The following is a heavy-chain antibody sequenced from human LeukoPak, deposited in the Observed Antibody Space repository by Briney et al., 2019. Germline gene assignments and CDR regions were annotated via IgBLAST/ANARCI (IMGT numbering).Heavy chain of an antibody. CDR2: IYPGDSET. V-gene: IGHV5-51*01. CDR1: GYSFTSYW. J-gene: IGHJ3*02. CDR3: ASPTPTYYDFWSGYPTTDAFDI. D-gene: IGHD3-3*01. Sequence: GESLKISCKGPGYSFTSYWIGWVRQMPGKGLEWMGIIYPGDSETTYSPAFQGQVTISVDKSISTAYLQWSSLKASDTAMYYCASPTPTYYDFWSGYPTTDAFDIWGQGTMVTVSS.